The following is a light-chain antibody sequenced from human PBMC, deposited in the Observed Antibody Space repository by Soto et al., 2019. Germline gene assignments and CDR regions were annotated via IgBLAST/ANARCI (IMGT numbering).Light chain of an antibody. J-gene: IGKJ1*01. CDR1: QSVSSSY. CDR3: QQYGRSWWT. CDR2: GAS. V-gene: IGKV3-20*01. Sequence: EIVLTQSPGTLSLSPGERATLSCRTSQSVSSSYLAWYQQKPGQAPRLLIYGASSRATGIPDRFSGSGSGIDFTLTISRMEPEDFAVYYCQQYGRSWWTFGQGPKVEIK.